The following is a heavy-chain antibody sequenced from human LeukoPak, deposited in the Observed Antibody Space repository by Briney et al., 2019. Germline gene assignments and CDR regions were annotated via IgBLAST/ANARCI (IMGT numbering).Heavy chain of an antibody. CDR2: ISSSGSTI. CDR3: ARGYSSSWYHYYYMDV. Sequence: PGGSLRLSCAASGFIFSSYEMNWVRQAPGKGLEWVSYISSSGSTIYYADSVKGRFTVSRDNAKNSLYLQMNSLRAEDTAVYYCARGYSSSWYHYYYMDVWGKGTTVTISS. V-gene: IGHV3-48*03. J-gene: IGHJ6*03. CDR1: GFIFSSYE. D-gene: IGHD6-13*01.